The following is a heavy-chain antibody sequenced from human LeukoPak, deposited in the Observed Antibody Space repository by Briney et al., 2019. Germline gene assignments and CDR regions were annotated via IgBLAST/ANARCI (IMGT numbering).Heavy chain of an antibody. CDR1: GGSISSSSYY. D-gene: IGHD3-22*01. J-gene: IGHJ5*02. V-gene: IGHV4-39*01. CDR2: IYYSGST. CDR3: AGTNYYYDSSGYSWFDP. Sequence: PSETLSLACTVSGGSISSSSYYWGWIRQPPGKGLEWIGSIYYSGSTYYNPSLKSRVTISVDTSKNQFSLKLSSVTAADTAVYYCAGTNYYYDSSGYSWFDPWGQGTLVTVSS.